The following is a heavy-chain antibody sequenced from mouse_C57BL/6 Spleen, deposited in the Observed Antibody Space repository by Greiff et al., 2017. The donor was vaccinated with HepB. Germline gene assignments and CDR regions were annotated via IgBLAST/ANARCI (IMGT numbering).Heavy chain of an antibody. CDR1: GFTFSDYG. D-gene: IGHD2-3*01. Sequence: EVMLVESGGGLVKPGGSLKLSCAASGFTFSDYGMHWVRQAPEKGLEWVAYISSGSSTIYYADTVKGRFTISRDNAKNTLFLQMTSLRSEDTAMYYCARPPFYDGYYVEYWGQGTLVTVSA. V-gene: IGHV5-17*01. CDR3: ARPPFYDGYYVEY. J-gene: IGHJ3*01. CDR2: ISSGSSTI.